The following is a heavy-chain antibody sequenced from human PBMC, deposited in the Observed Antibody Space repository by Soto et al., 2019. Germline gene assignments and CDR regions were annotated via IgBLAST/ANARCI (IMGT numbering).Heavy chain of an antibody. CDR2: IIPIFGTA. CDR1: GGTFSSYA. Sequence: QVQLVQSGAEVKKPGSSVKVSCKASGGTFSSYAISRVRQAPGQGLEWMGGIIPIFGTANYAQKFQGRVTITADESTSTAYMELSSLRSEDTAVYYCARVGAATYYYYYGMDVWGQGTTVTVSS. CDR3: ARVGAATYYYYYGMDV. J-gene: IGHJ6*02. V-gene: IGHV1-69*01. D-gene: IGHD6-13*01.